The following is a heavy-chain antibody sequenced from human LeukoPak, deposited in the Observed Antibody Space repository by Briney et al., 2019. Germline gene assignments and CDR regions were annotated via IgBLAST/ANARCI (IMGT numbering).Heavy chain of an antibody. CDR3: ARDSSGYYSNYYFDY. CDR1: GFTFSRYW. Sequence: GGSLRLSCAASGFTFSRYWMSWVRQAPGKGLEWVANIKQDGSEKYYVDSVKGRFTISRDNAKNSRYLQMNSLRAEDTAMYYCARDSSGYYSNYYFDYWGQGTLVTVSS. CDR2: IKQDGSEK. V-gene: IGHV3-7*04. J-gene: IGHJ4*02. D-gene: IGHD3-22*01.